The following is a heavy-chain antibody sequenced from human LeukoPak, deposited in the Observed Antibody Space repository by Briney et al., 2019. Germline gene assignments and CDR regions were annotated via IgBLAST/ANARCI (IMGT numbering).Heavy chain of an antibody. V-gene: IGHV2-70*11. Sequence: SGPTLVNPTQTLTLTCTFSGFSLRTSGMCVNWIRQPPGKALEWLARINWHDDKYYSTSLTTRLTISKDTSKNQVVLTMTNMDPVDTATYYCARISTVTTSDAFDIWGQGTMVTVSS. J-gene: IGHJ3*02. D-gene: IGHD4-17*01. CDR3: ARISTVTTSDAFDI. CDR2: INWHDDK. CDR1: GFSLRTSGMC.